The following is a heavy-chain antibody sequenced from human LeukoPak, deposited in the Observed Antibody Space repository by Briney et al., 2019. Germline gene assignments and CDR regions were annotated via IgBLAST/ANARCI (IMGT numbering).Heavy chain of an antibody. D-gene: IGHD3-22*01. CDR2: ISYDGSNK. Sequence: GGSLRLSCAASGFTFSSYAMHWVRQAPGKGLEWVALISYDGSNKYYADSVKGRFTISRDNSKNTLYVQMNSLRAEDTAVYYCAKGNYYDSSAYNWFDPWGQGTLVTVSS. CDR3: AKGNYYDSSAYNWFDP. CDR1: GFTFSSYA. V-gene: IGHV3-30*04. J-gene: IGHJ5*02.